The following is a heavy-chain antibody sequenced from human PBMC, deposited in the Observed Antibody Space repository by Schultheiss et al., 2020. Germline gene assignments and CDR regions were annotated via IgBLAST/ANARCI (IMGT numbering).Heavy chain of an antibody. D-gene: IGHD6-6*01. V-gene: IGHV3-69-1*01. Sequence: ETLSLTCAASGFTFSDYYMNWVRQAPGKGLEWVSSISGSSSIYSADSVKGRFTISRDNSKNTLYLLMNSLRAEDTAVYYCARASIAARRRDDYYYYGMDVWGQGTTVTVSS. CDR3: ARASIAARRRDDYYYYGMDV. CDR1: GFTFSDYY. J-gene: IGHJ6*02. CDR2: ISGSSSI.